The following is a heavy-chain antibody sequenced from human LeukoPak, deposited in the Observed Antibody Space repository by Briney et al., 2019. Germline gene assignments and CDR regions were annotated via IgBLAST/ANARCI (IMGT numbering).Heavy chain of an antibody. D-gene: IGHD5-24*01. CDR1: GGSITSHV. Sequence: SETLSLTSTVCGGSITSHVGTWFRQPPGKGLEWIGYIYHSGTTNYNPSLKSRVSISVDTSKTQFSLNLRSVTAADTAVYYCAQMGPFSPSFTPQWGQGTLVTVSS. V-gene: IGHV4-59*11. CDR3: AQMGPFSPSFTPQ. CDR2: IYHSGTT. J-gene: IGHJ1*01.